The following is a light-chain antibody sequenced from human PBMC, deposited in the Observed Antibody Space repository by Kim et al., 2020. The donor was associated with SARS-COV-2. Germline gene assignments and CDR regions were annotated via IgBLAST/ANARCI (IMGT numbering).Light chain of an antibody. CDR3: QQYENDPLT. CDR2: GAS. J-gene: IGKJ4*01. CDR1: QDITNY. V-gene: IGKV1-33*01. Sequence: DIQMTQSPSSLSPSVGDRVTITCQASQDITNYLNWYQQKPGKAPKLLIHGASNLETGVPSRFSGTRSGTKFTLTISSLQPEDIGTYYCQQYENDPLTFGGGTKVEIK.